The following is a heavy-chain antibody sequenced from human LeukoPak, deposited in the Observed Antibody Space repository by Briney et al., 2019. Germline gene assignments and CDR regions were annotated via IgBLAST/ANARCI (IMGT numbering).Heavy chain of an antibody. CDR1: GFTFSSYS. CDR3: ARHNY. CDR2: ISTSSSTR. V-gene: IGHV3-48*02. J-gene: IGHJ4*02. Sequence: GGSLRLPCAASGFTFSSYSMNWVRQAPGKGLEWVSYISTSSSTRYYADSVKGRFTVSRDNAKNSLYLQMSSLRDDDTALYYCARHNYWGQGTLVTVSS.